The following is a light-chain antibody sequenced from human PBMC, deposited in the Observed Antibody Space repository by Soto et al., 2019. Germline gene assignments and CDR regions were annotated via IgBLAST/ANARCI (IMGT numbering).Light chain of an antibody. CDR1: QSLQHNNGNTQ. V-gene: IGKV2-28*01. CDR3: MQALQTPRT. Sequence: EIVMTQSPLSLTVTPGEPASISCKSSQSLQHNNGNTQLDWYMQKPGQSPQLLTYLASRRAPGAPDRVSGSGSGTDFTLRISTVEADDAAIYYCMQALQTPRTFGQGTKLEI. J-gene: IGKJ1*01. CDR2: LAS.